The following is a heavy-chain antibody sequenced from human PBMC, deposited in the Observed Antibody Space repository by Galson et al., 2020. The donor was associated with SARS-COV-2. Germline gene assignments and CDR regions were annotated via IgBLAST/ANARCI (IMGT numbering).Heavy chain of an antibody. CDR1: GYTFTGYY. CDR3: ARDRIATTTTVTGGMDV. J-gene: IGHJ6*02. D-gene: IGHD4-17*01. CDR2: INPNRGRT. Sequence: ASVKVSCKASGYTFTGYYMHWVRQVPGQGLEWIGWINPNRGRTNYAQKFQGRVTMTRDTSISTAYMELSRLRSDDTAVYYCARDRIATTTTVTGGMDVWGQGTTVTVSS. V-gene: IGHV1-2*02.